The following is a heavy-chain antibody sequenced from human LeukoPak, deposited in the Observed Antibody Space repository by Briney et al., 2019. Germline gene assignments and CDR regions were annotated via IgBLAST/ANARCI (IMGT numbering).Heavy chain of an antibody. V-gene: IGHV4-59*08. J-gene: IGHJ6*02. CDR3: ARFKLNYYYGMDV. CDR2: IYYSGST. Sequence: SETLSLICTVSGGSISSYYWSWIRQPPGKGLEWIGYIYYSGSTNYNPSLKSRVTISVDTSKNQFSLKLSSVTAADTAVYYCARFKLNYYYGMDVWGQGTTVTVSS. D-gene: IGHD3-16*01. CDR1: GGSISSYY.